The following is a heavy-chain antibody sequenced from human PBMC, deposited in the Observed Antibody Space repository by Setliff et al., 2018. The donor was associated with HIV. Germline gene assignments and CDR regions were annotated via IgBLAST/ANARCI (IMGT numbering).Heavy chain of an antibody. Sequence: ASVKVSCKASGYTFTSYAMHWVRQAPGQRLEWMGWINAGNGNTKYSQKFQGRVTITRDTSASTAYMELSSLRSEDTAVYYCARVREGFLAYDAFEIWGQGTMVTVSS. D-gene: IGHD3-3*01. V-gene: IGHV1-3*01. CDR1: GYTFTSYA. J-gene: IGHJ3*02. CDR2: INAGNGNT. CDR3: ARVREGFLAYDAFEI.